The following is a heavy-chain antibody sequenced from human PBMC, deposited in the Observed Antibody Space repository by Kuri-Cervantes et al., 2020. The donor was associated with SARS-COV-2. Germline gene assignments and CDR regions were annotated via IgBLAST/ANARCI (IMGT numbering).Heavy chain of an antibody. D-gene: IGHD3-3*01. CDR1: ETTFPNYD. J-gene: IGHJ4*02. V-gene: IGHV1-46*01. CDR2: INPSGGST. Sequence: ASVKVSCKTPETTFPNYDINWVRQAPGRGLEWMGIINPSGGSTSYAQKFQGRVTITADESTSTAYMELSSLRSEDTAVYYCARGPHYDSGQIFDYWGQGTLVTVSS. CDR3: ARGPHYDSGQIFDY.